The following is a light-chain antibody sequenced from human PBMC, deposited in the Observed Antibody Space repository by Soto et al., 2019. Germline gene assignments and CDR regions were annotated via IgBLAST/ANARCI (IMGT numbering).Light chain of an antibody. CDR1: QSVSSSS. Sequence: EVVLTQSPGTLSLAPGERATLSCRASQSVSSSSVAWYQQKRGQAPRLLIYGGSSRATGIPDRFSASASGTDFTLTISRLETEDFAVYFCQQYGHSPRTFGQGTKVDI. V-gene: IGKV3-20*01. CDR3: QQYGHSPRT. CDR2: GGS. J-gene: IGKJ1*01.